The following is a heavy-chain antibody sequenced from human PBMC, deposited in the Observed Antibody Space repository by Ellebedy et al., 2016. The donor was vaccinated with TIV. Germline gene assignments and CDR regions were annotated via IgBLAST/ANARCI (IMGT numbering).Heavy chain of an antibody. D-gene: IGHD2-2*01. Sequence: SETLSLXXAVYGGSFSGYYWSWIRQPPGKGLEWIGEINHSGSTNYNPSLKSRVTISVDTSKNQFSLKLSSVTAADTAVYYCARVVPAWYYYYYMDVWGKGTTVTVSS. CDR3: ARVVPAWYYYYYMDV. CDR2: INHSGST. CDR1: GGSFSGYY. J-gene: IGHJ6*03. V-gene: IGHV4-34*01.